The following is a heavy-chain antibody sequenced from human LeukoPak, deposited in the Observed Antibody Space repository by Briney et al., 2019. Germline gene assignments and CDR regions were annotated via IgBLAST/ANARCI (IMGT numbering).Heavy chain of an antibody. V-gene: IGHV3-21*01. D-gene: IGHD5-18*01. CDR2: ITTSSSSR. CDR1: GFTLSSYT. J-gene: IGHJ4*02. Sequence: PGGSLRLSCAAAGFTLSSYTMNWVRQAPGKGLESVSSITTSSSSRYYADSVKGRFTISRDDAKNSLDLQMNSLRPEDTAVYYCARGGYSYGSEFDNWGQGTLVTVSS. CDR3: ARGGYSYGSEFDN.